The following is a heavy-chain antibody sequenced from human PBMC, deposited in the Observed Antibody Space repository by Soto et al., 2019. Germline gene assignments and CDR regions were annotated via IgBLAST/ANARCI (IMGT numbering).Heavy chain of an antibody. J-gene: IGHJ3*02. CDR1: GGSISSSSYY. CDR2: IYYSGST. V-gene: IGHV4-39*01. CDR3: ASHQQYCSSTSCYAGLVQAFDI. Sequence: PSETLSLTCTVSGGSISSSSYYWGWIRQPPGKGLEWIGSIYYSGSTYYNPSPKSRVTISVDTSKNQFSLKLSSVTAADTAVYYCASHQQYCSSTSCYAGLVQAFDIWGQGTMVTVSS. D-gene: IGHD2-2*01.